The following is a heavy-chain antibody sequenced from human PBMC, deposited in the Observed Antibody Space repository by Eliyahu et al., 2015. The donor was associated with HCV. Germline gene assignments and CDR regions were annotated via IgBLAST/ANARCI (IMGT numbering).Heavy chain of an antibody. Sequence: QVQLVESGGGVVQPGRSLRVSCAASGFTFSSYGLHWVRQAPGKGLEWVAVIWYDGSNKYYADSVKGRFTISRDNSKNTLYLQMNSLRAEDTAVYYCARSRPGQWLLPGDYWGQGTLVTVSS. J-gene: IGHJ4*02. CDR3: ARSRPGQWLLPGDY. V-gene: IGHV3-33*01. CDR2: IWYDGSNK. CDR1: GFTFSSYG. D-gene: IGHD5-12*01.